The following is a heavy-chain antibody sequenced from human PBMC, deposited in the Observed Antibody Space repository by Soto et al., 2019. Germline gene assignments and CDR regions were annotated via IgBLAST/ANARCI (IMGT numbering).Heavy chain of an antibody. Sequence: QVQLVQSGAEVKKPGASVKVSCKASGYTFTSYAMHWVRQAPGQRLEWMGWINAGNGNTKYSQKFQGRVTITRDTSARTAYMELSSLRTEDTAVYYFERTLVGATPADYWGQGTLVTVSS. CDR3: ERTLVGATPADY. CDR1: GYTFTSYA. D-gene: IGHD1-26*01. V-gene: IGHV1-3*01. J-gene: IGHJ4*02. CDR2: INAGNGNT.